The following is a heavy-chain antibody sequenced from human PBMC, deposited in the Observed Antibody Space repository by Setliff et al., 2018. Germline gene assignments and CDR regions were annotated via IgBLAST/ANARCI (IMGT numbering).Heavy chain of an antibody. D-gene: IGHD3-16*01. CDR2: ISGYNGNT. J-gene: IGHJ6*02. V-gene: IGHV1-18*01. Sequence: ASVKVSCKASGYSFTSYDINWVRQAPGQGLEWMGGISGYNGNTNYAQNLQGRVTITTDPSSRTAYMELRSLRSDDTAVYYCAREGPLGLEDYYYYGMDVWGQGTTVTVSS. CDR1: GYSFTSYD. CDR3: AREGPLGLEDYYYYGMDV.